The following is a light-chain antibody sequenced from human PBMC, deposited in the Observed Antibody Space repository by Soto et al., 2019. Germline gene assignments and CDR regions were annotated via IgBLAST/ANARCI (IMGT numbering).Light chain of an antibody. CDR3: QQYNNWPRT. Sequence: EIVMTQSPATLSVSPGERATLSCRASQSVSSNLALYQQKPGQAPRLLIYGASTRATGIPARFSGSGSGTEFTLTISSLQSEDFAVSYCQQYNNWPRTFGQGTKVEIK. CDR1: QSVSSN. V-gene: IGKV3-15*01. CDR2: GAS. J-gene: IGKJ1*01.